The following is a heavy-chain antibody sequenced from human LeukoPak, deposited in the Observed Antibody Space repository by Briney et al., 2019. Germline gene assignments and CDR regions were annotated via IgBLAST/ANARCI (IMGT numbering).Heavy chain of an antibody. Sequence: GASVKVSCKASGYTFTGYYMHWVRQAPGQGLEWMGWINPNSGATNYAQKFQGRVTMTRDTSISTAYMELSRLRSDDTAVYYCARVIVVPAAINGNYYYGMDVWGQGTTVTVSS. J-gene: IGHJ6*02. CDR3: ARVIVVPAAINGNYYYGMDV. CDR2: INPNSGAT. V-gene: IGHV1-2*02. CDR1: GYTFTGYY. D-gene: IGHD2-2*01.